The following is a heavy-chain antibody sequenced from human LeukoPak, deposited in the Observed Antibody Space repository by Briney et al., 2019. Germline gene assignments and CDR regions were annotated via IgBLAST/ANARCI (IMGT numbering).Heavy chain of an antibody. D-gene: IGHD3-22*01. V-gene: IGHV3-30*04. J-gene: IGHJ4*02. CDR3: ARDLPFYDSSVYYTA. CDR1: GFTLSSHI. Sequence: TGGSLRLSCAASGFTLSSHIMHWVRQAPGKGLEWVAVISSDGTNKFYADSLKGRFTISRDNSKDTLYLQMNSLRAEDTAVYYCARDLPFYDSSVYYTAWGQGTLVTVSP. CDR2: ISSDGTNK.